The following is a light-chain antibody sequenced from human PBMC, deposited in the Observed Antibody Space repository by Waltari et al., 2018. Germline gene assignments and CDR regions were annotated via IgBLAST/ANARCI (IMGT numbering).Light chain of an antibody. CDR2: GAS. CDR3: QQYNNWPPWT. Sequence: EIVMTQSPATLSVSPGERATLSCRASQSVSSNLAWYQQKPGQAPRLLSYGASTRATGIPARFTGSGSGTDFTLTITSLQSEDFAVYYWQQYNNWPPWTFGQGTKVEIK. J-gene: IGKJ1*01. V-gene: IGKV3-15*01. CDR1: QSVSSN.